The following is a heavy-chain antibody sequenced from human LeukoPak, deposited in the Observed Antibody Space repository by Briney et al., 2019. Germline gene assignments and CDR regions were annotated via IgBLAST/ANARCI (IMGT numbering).Heavy chain of an antibody. D-gene: IGHD6-6*01. V-gene: IGHV1-18*04. Sequence: ASVKVSCKASGYTFTSYYMHWVRQAPGQGLEWMGWISAYNGNTNYAQKLQGRVTMTTDTSTSTAYMELRSLRSDDTAVYYCARGPGVEYSSSSDYWGQGTLVTVSS. CDR3: ARGPGVEYSSSSDY. CDR1: GYTFTSYY. CDR2: ISAYNGNT. J-gene: IGHJ4*02.